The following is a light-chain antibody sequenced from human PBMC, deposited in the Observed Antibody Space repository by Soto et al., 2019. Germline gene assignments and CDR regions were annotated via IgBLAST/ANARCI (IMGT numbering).Light chain of an antibody. CDR3: TSYSSVTTSYV. CDR1: SSDVGGYMF. V-gene: IGLV2-14*03. J-gene: IGLJ1*01. CDR2: DVT. Sequence: QSALTQPASVSGSPGQSITISCTGSSSDVGGYMFVSWYQHHPGKAPKLMIYDVTDRPSGVSNRFSGSKSGNTASLTISGRQAENEADYYCTSYSSVTTSYVFGTGTKLTVL.